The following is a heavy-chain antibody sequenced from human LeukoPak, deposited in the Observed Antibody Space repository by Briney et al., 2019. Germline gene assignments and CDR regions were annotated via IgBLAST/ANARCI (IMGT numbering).Heavy chain of an antibody. V-gene: IGHV3-7*03. Sequence: GGSLRLSCATSGLTFSIGWMNWVRQAPGKGLEWVANIKADGSEKYYVDSVEGRFTISRDNAKNSLFLQMNSLRADDTAVYYCAGGLRWPDFWGQGTLVTVSS. D-gene: IGHD4-23*01. J-gene: IGHJ4*02. CDR1: GLTFSIGW. CDR2: IKADGSEK. CDR3: AGGLRWPDF.